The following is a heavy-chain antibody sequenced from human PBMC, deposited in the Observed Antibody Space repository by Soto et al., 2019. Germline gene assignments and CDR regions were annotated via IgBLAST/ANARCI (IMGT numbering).Heavy chain of an antibody. J-gene: IGHJ5*02. D-gene: IGHD3-16*01. V-gene: IGHV5-51*01. CDR3: ARRGYDYFWGSYSPDWFDP. CDR2: IYPGDSDT. Sequence: PGESLKISCKGSGYSFTSYWIGWVRQMPGKGLEWMGIIYPGDSDTRYSPSFQGQVTISADKSISTAYLQWSSLKASDTAMYYCARRGYDYFWGSYSPDWFDPWGQGTLVTVS. CDR1: GYSFTSYW.